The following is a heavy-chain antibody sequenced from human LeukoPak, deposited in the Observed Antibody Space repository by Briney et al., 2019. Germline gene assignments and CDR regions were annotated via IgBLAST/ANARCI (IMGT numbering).Heavy chain of an antibody. CDR3: ARDFRDNWFDP. CDR2: ISAYNGNT. J-gene: IGHJ5*02. CDR1: GYTFTSYG. V-gene: IGHV1-18*04. Sequence: AGVTVSCKASGYTFTSYGISWVRQAPGQGLEWMGWISAYNGNTNCSQKLQGRVTITTDTSTSTAYMELRSLRSDDTAVYYCARDFRDNWFDPWGQGTLVTVSS.